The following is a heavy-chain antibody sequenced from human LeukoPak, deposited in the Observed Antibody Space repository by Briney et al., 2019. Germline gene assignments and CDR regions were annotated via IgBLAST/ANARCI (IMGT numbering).Heavy chain of an antibody. CDR2: ISYSGST. CDR3: ARLDPGRAWSVGF. CDR1: GGSISSSSYF. Sequence: SETLSLTCTVSGGSISSSSYFWGWIRQPPGKGLECIGSISYSGSTYYNPSLKSRVTTSVDTSKKQFSLKLTSVTAADTAVYYCARLDPGRAWSVGFWGQGTLVTVSS. J-gene: IGHJ4*02. D-gene: IGHD3-10*01. V-gene: IGHV4-39*01.